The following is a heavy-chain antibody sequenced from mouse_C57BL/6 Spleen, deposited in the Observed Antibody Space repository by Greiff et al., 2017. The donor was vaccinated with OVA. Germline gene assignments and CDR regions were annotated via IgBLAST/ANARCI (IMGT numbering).Heavy chain of an antibody. CDR1: GYTFTSYW. J-gene: IGHJ2*01. CDR3: ARGELYAFDY. Sequence: QVQLQQPGAELVKPGASVKMSCKASGYTFTSYWINWVKQRPGQGLEWIGDIYPGSGSTNYNEKFKSKATLTVDTSSSTAYMQISSLTSEYSAVYYCARGELYAFDYWGQGTTLTVSS. D-gene: IGHD2-12*01. V-gene: IGHV1-55*01. CDR2: IYPGSGST.